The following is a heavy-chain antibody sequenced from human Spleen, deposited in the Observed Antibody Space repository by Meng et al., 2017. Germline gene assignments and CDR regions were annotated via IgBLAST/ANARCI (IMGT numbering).Heavy chain of an antibody. Sequence: SETLSLTCTVSGYSISSGYYWGWIRQPPGKGLEWIGSIYYSGTTYYNPSLKSRVTISVDTSKNQFSLNLSSMTVTAADTAVYYCARVGYYMDVWGQGTTVTVSS. V-gene: IGHV4-38-2*02. CDR3: ARVGYYMDV. CDR1: GYSISSGYY. J-gene: IGHJ6*03. CDR2: IYYSGTT.